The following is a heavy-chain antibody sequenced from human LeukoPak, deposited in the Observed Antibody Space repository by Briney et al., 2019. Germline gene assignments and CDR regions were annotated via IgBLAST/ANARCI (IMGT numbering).Heavy chain of an antibody. CDR2: IYPGDSDT. CDR3: ARFGYDSSGPLDY. CDR1: GYSFTSYW. V-gene: IGHV5-51*01. D-gene: IGHD3-22*01. Sequence: GESLKISCKGSGYSFTSYWIGWVRQMPGKGLEWVGIIYPGDSDTRYSPSFQSQGTISADKSISTAYLQWSSLKASDTTMDYCARFGYDSSGPLDYWGQGTLVTVSS. J-gene: IGHJ4*02.